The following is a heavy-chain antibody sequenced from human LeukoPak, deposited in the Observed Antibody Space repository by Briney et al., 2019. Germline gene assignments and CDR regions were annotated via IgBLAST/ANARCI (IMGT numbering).Heavy chain of an antibody. CDR3: ARVSEWLGFDY. D-gene: IGHD6-19*01. CDR2: ISSSGSTI. Sequence: GGSLRLSCAASGFTVSSNYMSWVRQAPGKGLEWVSYISSSGSTIYYADSVKGRFTISRDNAKNSLYLQMNSLRAEDTAVYYCARVSEWLGFDYWGQGTLVTVSS. CDR1: GFTVSSNY. J-gene: IGHJ4*02. V-gene: IGHV3-11*04.